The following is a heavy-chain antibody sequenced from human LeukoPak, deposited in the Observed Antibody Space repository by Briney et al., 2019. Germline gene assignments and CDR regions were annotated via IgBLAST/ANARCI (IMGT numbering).Heavy chain of an antibody. J-gene: IGHJ4*02. D-gene: IGHD4-23*01. CDR1: GFTFSSYA. Sequence: GGSLRLSCAASGFTFSSYAMRWVRQAPGKGLEWVSVITGSGDSTYYADSVKGRFTISRDNSKNTLYLQMNSLRAEDTAVYYCARYVGGGNSGGFDYWGQGTLVIVSS. V-gene: IGHV3-23*01. CDR2: ITGSGDST. CDR3: ARYVGGGNSGGFDY.